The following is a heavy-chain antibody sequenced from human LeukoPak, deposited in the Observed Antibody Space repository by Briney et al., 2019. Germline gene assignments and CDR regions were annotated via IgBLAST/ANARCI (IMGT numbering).Heavy chain of an antibody. J-gene: IGHJ5*02. Sequence: DSVKGRFTISRDNAKNSLYLQMNSLRAEDMALYYCAKDSSGFFLGGWFDPWGQGTLVTVSS. CDR3: AKDSSGFFLGGWFDP. V-gene: IGHV3-9*03. D-gene: IGHD6-19*01.